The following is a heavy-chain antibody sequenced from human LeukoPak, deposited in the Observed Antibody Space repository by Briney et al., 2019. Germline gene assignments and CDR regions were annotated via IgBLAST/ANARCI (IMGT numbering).Heavy chain of an antibody. CDR2: IRYDGSNK. CDR1: GFTFSSYG. V-gene: IGHV3-30*02. J-gene: IGHJ6*03. Sequence: PGGSLRLSCAASGFTFSSYGMHWVRQAPGKGLEWVAFIRYDGSNKYYADSVKGRFTISRDNSKNTLYLQMNSLRAEDTAVYYCAKGETSGFGEFPYYYYYMDVWGKGTTVTVPS. CDR3: AKGETSGFGEFPYYYYYMDV. D-gene: IGHD3-10*01.